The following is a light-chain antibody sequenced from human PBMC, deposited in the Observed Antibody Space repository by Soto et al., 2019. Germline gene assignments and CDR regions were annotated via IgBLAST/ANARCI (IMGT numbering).Light chain of an antibody. CDR2: GAS. CDR1: QSLSNNIY. J-gene: IGKJ1*01. Sequence: EIVMTQSPATLSVSPGDRATHPCRPSQSLSNNIYLAWYQQKPGQAPRXXIYGASSRETGIPNRFSGSGAGTECTRTISRLEPADFEVYDCQQYGSSPRTFGQGTKVDIK. CDR3: QQYGSSPRT. V-gene: IGKV3-20*01.